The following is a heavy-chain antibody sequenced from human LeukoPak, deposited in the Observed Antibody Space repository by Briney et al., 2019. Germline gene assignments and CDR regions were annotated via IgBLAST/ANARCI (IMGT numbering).Heavy chain of an antibody. CDR3: ASTPTRAY. CDR2: ISSSSSTI. J-gene: IGHJ4*02. CDR1: GFTFSSYS. D-gene: IGHD5-12*01. Sequence: GGSLRLSCAASGFTFSSYSMNWVRQAPGKGLEWVSYISSSSSTIYYADSVKGRFTTSRDNAKNSLYLQMNSLRAEDTAVYYCASTPTRAYWGQGTLVTVSS. V-gene: IGHV3-48*01.